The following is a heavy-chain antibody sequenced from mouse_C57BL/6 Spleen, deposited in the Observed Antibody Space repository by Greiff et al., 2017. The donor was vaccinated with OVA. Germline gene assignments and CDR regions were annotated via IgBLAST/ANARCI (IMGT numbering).Heavy chain of an antibody. CDR3: SSDYGSRGDY. V-gene: IGHV1-7*01. J-gene: IGHJ2*01. D-gene: IGHD1-1*01. Sequence: QVQLQQSGAELAKPGASVQLSCKASGYTFTSYWMHWVKQRPGQGLEWIGYIYPSSGYTKYNQKFKDKATLTADKSSSTAYLQLTSLTYEDSAVYYCSSDYGSRGDYWGQGTTLTVSS. CDR1: GYTFTSYW. CDR2: IYPSSGYT.